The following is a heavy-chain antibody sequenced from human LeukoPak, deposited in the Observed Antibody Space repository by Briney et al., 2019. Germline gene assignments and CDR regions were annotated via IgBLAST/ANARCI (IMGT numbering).Heavy chain of an antibody. V-gene: IGHV3-11*01. CDR2: ISSSGSTI. J-gene: IGHJ4*02. D-gene: IGHD2-2*01. CDR3: ARTHCSSTSCLYYFDY. Sequence: PGGSLRLSCAASGFTFSDYYMSWIRQAPGEGLEWVSYISSSGSTIYYADSVKGRFTISRDNAKNSLYLQMNSLRAEDTAVYYCARTHCSSTSCLYYFDYWGQGTLVTVSS. CDR1: GFTFSDYY.